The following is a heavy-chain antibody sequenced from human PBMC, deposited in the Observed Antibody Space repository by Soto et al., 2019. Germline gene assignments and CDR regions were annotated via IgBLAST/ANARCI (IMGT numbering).Heavy chain of an antibody. CDR1: GGSISNSY. CDR3: ASHSPRFFYGSGLWDV. CDR2: IYSSGST. Sequence: SETLSLTCTVSGGSISNSYWSWIRQSPGKGLEWIGYIYSSGSTNYNPSLKSRVTISVDTSKNQFSLKLSSLIAADTAVYYCASHSPRFFYGSGLWDVWGQGSTVTGSS. D-gene: IGHD3-10*01. V-gene: IGHV4-59*08. J-gene: IGHJ6*02.